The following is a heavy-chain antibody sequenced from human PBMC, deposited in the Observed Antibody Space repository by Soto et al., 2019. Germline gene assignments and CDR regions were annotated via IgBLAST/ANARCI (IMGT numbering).Heavy chain of an antibody. CDR2: ISWNSGSI. V-gene: IGHV3-9*01. Sequence: GGSLRLSCAASGFTFDDYAMHWVRQAPGKGLEWVSGISWNSGSIGYADSVKGRFTISRDNAKNSLYLQMNSLRAEDTALYYCAKVFYDSSGKAGYDYWGQGTPVTVSS. CDR1: GFTFDDYA. D-gene: IGHD3-22*01. J-gene: IGHJ4*02. CDR3: AKVFYDSSGKAGYDY.